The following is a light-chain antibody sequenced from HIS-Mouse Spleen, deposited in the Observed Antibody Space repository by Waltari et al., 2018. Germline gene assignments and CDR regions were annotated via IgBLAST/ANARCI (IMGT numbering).Light chain of an antibody. CDR1: QSVSSY. V-gene: IGKV3-11*01. Sequence: EIVLTQSPATLSLSPGERATLSCRASQSVSSYLAWYQQKPGQAPRLLIYDASSRATGIPARFRGSGSGTDFTLTISSLEPEDFAVYYCQQRSNWPTFGQGTKVEIK. CDR3: QQRSNWPT. J-gene: IGKJ1*01. CDR2: DAS.